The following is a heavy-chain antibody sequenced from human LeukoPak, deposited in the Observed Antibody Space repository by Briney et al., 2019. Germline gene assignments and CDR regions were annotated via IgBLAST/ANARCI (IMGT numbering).Heavy chain of an antibody. CDR2: IRSKAYGGTT. Sequence: GRSLRLSCTASGFTFGDYAMSWVRQAPGKGREWVGCIRSKAYGGTTEYAASVKGRFTISRDDSKSIAYLQMNSLKTEDTAVYYCTRGRYSSGWYDPYSYWGQGTLVTVSS. J-gene: IGHJ4*02. CDR3: TRGRYSSGWYDPYSY. CDR1: GFTFGDYA. V-gene: IGHV3-49*04. D-gene: IGHD6-19*01.